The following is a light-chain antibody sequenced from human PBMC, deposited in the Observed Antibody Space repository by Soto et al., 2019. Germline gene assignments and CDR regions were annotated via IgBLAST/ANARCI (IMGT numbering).Light chain of an antibody. CDR1: RRDVGGYHY. J-gene: IGLJ1*01. CDR3: SSYTSGTTYV. Sequence: QSALTQPASVSGSPGQSITISCTGTRRDVGGYHYVSWYQQYPGKAPKLIIYEVSNRPSGVSNRFSGSRSGNTASLTISGLQAEDEADYHCSSYTSGTTYVFGTGTKVTVL. V-gene: IGLV2-14*01. CDR2: EVS.